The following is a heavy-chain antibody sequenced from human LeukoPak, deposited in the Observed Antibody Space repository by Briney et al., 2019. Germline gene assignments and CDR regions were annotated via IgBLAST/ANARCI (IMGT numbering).Heavy chain of an antibody. Sequence: ASVKVSCKASGGTFSSYAISWVRQAPGQGLEWMGGIIPIFGTANYAQKFQGRVTITADESTSTAYMELSSLRSEDTAVYYCARETRNSGSLDYWGQGTLVTVSS. J-gene: IGHJ4*02. D-gene: IGHD3-10*01. CDR1: GGTFSSYA. CDR3: ARETRNSGSLDY. CDR2: IIPIFGTA. V-gene: IGHV1-69*13.